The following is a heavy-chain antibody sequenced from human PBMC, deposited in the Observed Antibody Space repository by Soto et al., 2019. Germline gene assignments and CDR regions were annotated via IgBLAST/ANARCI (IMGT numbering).Heavy chain of an antibody. CDR2: IYSGGST. V-gene: IGHV3-66*01. J-gene: IGHJ4*02. Sequence: GGSLRLSCSASGFTVSSNYMSWVRQAPGKGLEWFTVIYSGGSTYYADSVKGRFTISRDNSKNTLYLQMNSLRAEDTAVYYCARGLYNGWHYYGYWGQGTLVTAPQ. CDR3: ARGLYNGWHYYGY. D-gene: IGHD5-12*01. CDR1: GFTVSSNY.